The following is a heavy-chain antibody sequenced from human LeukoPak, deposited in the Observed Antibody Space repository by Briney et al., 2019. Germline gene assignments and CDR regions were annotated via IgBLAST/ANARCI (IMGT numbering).Heavy chain of an antibody. CDR2: IYSGGNT. J-gene: IGHJ4*02. V-gene: IGHV3-53*01. D-gene: IGHD4-23*01. CDR1: GFSVSTKY. CDR3: ARGDFGGNSGLEY. Sequence: GGSLRLSCAASGFSVSTKYMSWVRQAPGKGLEWISLIYSGGNTYYAGSVKGRFSVSRDNSKNTVYLQMDSLRVEDTAVYYCARGDFGGNSGLEYWGQGILVTVSS.